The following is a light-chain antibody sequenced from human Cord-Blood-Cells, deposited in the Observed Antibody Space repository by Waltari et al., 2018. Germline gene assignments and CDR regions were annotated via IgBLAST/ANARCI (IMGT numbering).Light chain of an antibody. CDR3: SSYTSSSTPVV. CDR1: SREVGGYNY. J-gene: IGLJ2*01. Sequence: QSALPQPAPVSGSPGQPITIPGTGTSREVGGYNYVSWYQQHPGKAPKLMIYDVSNRPSGVSNRFSGSKSGNTASLTISGLQAEDEADYYCSSYTSSSTPVVFGGGTKLTVL. CDR2: DVS. V-gene: IGLV2-14*01.